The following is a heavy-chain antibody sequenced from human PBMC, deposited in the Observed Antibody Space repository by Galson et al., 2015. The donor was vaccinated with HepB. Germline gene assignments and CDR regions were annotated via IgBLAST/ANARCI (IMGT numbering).Heavy chain of an antibody. V-gene: IGHV3-48*02. J-gene: IGHJ2*01. CDR1: GFTFSSYS. CDR2: ISSSSTI. CDR3: ARVRSGGWYFDL. D-gene: IGHD1-14*01. Sequence: SLRLSCAASGFTFSSYSMNWVRQAPGKGLEWVSYISSSSTIYYADSVKGRFTISRDNAKNSLYLQMNSLRDEDTAVYYCARVRSGGWYFDLWGRGTLVTVSP.